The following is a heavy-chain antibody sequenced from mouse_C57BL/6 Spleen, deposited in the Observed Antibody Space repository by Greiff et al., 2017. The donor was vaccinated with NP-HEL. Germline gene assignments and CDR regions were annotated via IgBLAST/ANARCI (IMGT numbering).Heavy chain of an antibody. V-gene: IGHV5-4*01. CDR1: GFTFSSYA. Sequence: EVQGVESGGGLVKPGGSLKLSCAASGFTFSSYAMSWVRQTPEKRLEWVATISDGGSYTYYPDNVKGRFTISRDNAKNNLYLQMSHLKSEDTAMYYCARTNWDDAMDYWGQGTSVTVSS. D-gene: IGHD4-1*01. J-gene: IGHJ4*01. CDR2: ISDGGSYT. CDR3: ARTNWDDAMDY.